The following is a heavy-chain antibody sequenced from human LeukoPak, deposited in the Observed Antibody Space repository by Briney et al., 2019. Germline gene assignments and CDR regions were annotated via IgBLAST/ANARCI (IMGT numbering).Heavy chain of an antibody. J-gene: IGHJ5*02. CDR2: IYYSGST. Sequence: SETLSLTCTVSGGSISTYYWSWIRQPPGKGLEWIGYIYYSGSTNYNPSLKSRVTISVDTSKNQFSLKLSSVTAADTAVYYCARGMNSGWSYWFDPWGQGTLVTVSS. CDR1: GGSISTYY. D-gene: IGHD6-19*01. V-gene: IGHV4-59*01. CDR3: ARGMNSGWSYWFDP.